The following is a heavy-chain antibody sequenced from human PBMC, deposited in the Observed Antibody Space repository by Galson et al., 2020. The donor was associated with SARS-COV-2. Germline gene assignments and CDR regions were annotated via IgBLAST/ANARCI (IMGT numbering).Heavy chain of an antibody. J-gene: IGHJ2*01. V-gene: IGHV4-38-2*01. CDR3: ARPSSSGYWAVGYWDL. Sequence: SQTPSLTRAVSGHSISSDFHWGWIRHPPGTGLEWIGNIYHSGRTYYNPSLKSRVTISRDKSKNQCSLKLSSVSAADTAVYYCARPSSSGYWAVGYWDLWGRGTLGAVSS. CDR1: GHSISSDFH. CDR2: IYHSGRT. D-gene: IGHD3-22*01.